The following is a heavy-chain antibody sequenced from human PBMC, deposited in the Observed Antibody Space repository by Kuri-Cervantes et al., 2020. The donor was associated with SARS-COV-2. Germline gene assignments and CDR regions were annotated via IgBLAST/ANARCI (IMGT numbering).Heavy chain of an antibody. CDR1: GGSVSSGSYY. D-gene: IGHD2-8*01. CDR2: IYYSGST. V-gene: IGHV4-61*01. J-gene: IGHJ5*02. CDR3: ARIRDIVLMVYAIRGWFDP. Sequence: SETLSLTCTVSGGSVSSGSYYWSWIRQPPGKGLEWIGYIYYSGSTNYNPSLKNRVTISVDRSKNQFSLKLSSVTAADTAVYYCARIRDIVLMVYAIRGWFDPWGQGTLVTVSS.